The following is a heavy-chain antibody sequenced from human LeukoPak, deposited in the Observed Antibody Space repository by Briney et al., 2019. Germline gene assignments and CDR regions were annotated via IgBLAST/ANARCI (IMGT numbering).Heavy chain of an antibody. Sequence: NAGGSLRLSCAASGFTFSSYSMNWVRQAPGKGLEWVSSISSSSYIYYADSVKGRFTISRDNAKNSLYLQMNSLRAEDTAVYYCAKDQGIVVVPGMDVWGQGTTVTVSS. V-gene: IGHV3-21*04. D-gene: IGHD2-2*01. J-gene: IGHJ6*02. CDR3: AKDQGIVVVPGMDV. CDR1: GFTFSSYS. CDR2: ISSSSYI.